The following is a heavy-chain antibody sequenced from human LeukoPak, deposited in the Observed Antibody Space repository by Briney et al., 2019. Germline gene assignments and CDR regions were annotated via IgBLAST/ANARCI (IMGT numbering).Heavy chain of an antibody. V-gene: IGHV3-66*01. CDR3: ARDKGLAAAGTFDY. D-gene: IGHD6-13*01. CDR2: IYSGGST. CDR1: GFTVSSNY. J-gene: IGHJ4*02. Sequence: GGSLRLSCAASGFTVSSNYMSWVRQAPGKGLEWVSVIYSGGSTYYADSVKGRFTISRDNAKNSLYLQMNSLRAEDTAVYYCARDKGLAAAGTFDYWGQGTLVTVSS.